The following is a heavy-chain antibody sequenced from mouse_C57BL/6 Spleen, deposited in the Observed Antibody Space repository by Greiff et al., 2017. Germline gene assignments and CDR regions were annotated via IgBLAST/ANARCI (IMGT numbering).Heavy chain of an antibody. J-gene: IGHJ4*01. CDR1: GYSFTGYY. D-gene: IGHD2-2*01. V-gene: IGHV1-42*01. CDR2: INPSTGGT. CDR3: AREVTTKAMDY. Sequence: VQLQQSGPELVKPGASVKISCKASGYSFTGYYMNWVKQSPEKSLEWIGEINPSTGGTTYNQKFKAKATLTVDKSSSTAYMQLKSLTSEDSAVYYCAREVTTKAMDYWGQGTSVTVSS.